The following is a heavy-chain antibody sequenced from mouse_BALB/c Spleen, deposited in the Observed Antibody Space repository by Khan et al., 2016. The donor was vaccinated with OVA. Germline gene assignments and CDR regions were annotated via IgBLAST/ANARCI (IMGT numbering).Heavy chain of an antibody. CDR2: MWGDGTT. Sequence: QVQLKESGPGLVAPSQSLSITCTISGFSLTDYGIHWVRQPPGKGLEWLVLMWGDGTTSYNSALKSRLTISKDNSKSPVFLKMNSLQNDDTSMYFCAIQPYYHYNVMDYWGQVTSVPVSS. V-gene: IGHV2-6-1*01. CDR1: GFSLTDYG. D-gene: IGHD2-10*01. J-gene: IGHJ4*01. CDR3: AIQPYYHYNVMDY.